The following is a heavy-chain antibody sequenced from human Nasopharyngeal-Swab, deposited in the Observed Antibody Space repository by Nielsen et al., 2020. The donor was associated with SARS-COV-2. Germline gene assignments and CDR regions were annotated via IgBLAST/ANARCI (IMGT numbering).Heavy chain of an antibody. CDR2: ISSSGSTI. Sequence: GGSLKISCAASGFTFSSYEMNWVRQAPGKGLEWVSYISSSGSTIYYADSVKGRFTISRDNAKNSLYLQMNSLRAEDTAVYYCARDREVRGVYYYYYGMDVWGQGTAVTVSS. D-gene: IGHD3-10*01. V-gene: IGHV3-48*03. CDR1: GFTFSSYE. CDR3: ARDREVRGVYYYYYGMDV. J-gene: IGHJ6*02.